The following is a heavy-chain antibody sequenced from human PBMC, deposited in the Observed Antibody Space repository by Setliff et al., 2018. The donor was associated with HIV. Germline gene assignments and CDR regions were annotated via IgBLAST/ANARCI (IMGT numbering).Heavy chain of an antibody. J-gene: IGHJ4*02. CDR2: VNPSGGST. D-gene: IGHD1-26*01. CDR1: GYTFTNYN. CDR3: ARGWEGGMDY. Sequence: ASVKVSCKASGYTFTNYNIHWVRRAPGQGLEWVGMVNPSGGSTAYAQKFQGRVTIIRDTSTSTVYMDLSSLRSEDTAVYYCARGWEGGMDYWGQGTLVTVSS. V-gene: IGHV1-46*01.